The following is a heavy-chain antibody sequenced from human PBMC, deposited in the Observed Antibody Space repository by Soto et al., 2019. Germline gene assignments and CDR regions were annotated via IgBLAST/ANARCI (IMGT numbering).Heavy chain of an antibody. CDR1: GGSISSSSYY. J-gene: IGHJ6*03. Sequence: PSETLSLTCTVSGGSISSSSYYWGWIRQPPGKGLEWIGSIYYSGSTYYSPPLKSRVTISVDTSKNQLSLKLSSVTAADTAVYYCASLYCSSTSCWGGYYYYMDVWGKGTTVTVSS. D-gene: IGHD2-2*01. CDR2: IYYSGST. V-gene: IGHV4-39*01. CDR3: ASLYCSSTSCWGGYYYYMDV.